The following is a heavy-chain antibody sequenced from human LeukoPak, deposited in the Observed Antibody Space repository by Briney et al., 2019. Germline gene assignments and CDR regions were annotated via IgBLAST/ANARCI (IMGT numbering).Heavy chain of an antibody. CDR1: GFTFSKYG. Sequence: PGGSLRLSCAASGFTFSKYGIHWVPQAPGKGLEWVAVIWYDGRTKYYADSVKGRFTISRDNSKNTLYLQMNSLRAEDTAVYYCARDFEYSSSTGVYWGQGTLVTVSS. J-gene: IGHJ4*02. D-gene: IGHD5-12*01. V-gene: IGHV3-33*01. CDR2: IWYDGRTK. CDR3: ARDFEYSSSTGVY.